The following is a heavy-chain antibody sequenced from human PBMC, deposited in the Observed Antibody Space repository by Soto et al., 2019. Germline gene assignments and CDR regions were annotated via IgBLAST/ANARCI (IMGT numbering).Heavy chain of an antibody. Sequence: SETLSLTCTVSGGSISSYYWSWIRQPPGKGLEWIGYIYYSGSTNYHPSLKSRVTISVDTSKNQFSLKLSSVTAADTAVYYCARQIRLDYYYYYYMDVWGKGTTVTVSS. CDR3: ARQIRLDYYYYYYMDV. CDR1: GGSISSYY. J-gene: IGHJ6*03. V-gene: IGHV4-59*08. CDR2: IYYSGST. D-gene: IGHD6-19*01.